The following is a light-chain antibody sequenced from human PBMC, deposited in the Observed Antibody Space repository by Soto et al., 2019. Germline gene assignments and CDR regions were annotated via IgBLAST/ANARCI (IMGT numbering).Light chain of an antibody. Sequence: QSALTQPASVSDSPGQSITISCTGTSSDVGGSNFVSWYQQHPGKPPKLIIYDVANRPSGVSNRFSGSKSGSTASLIIYRLQTEDEADYYCVSYTASTTDVFGTGTKLTVL. V-gene: IGLV2-14*03. CDR2: DVA. J-gene: IGLJ1*01. CDR3: VSYTASTTDV. CDR1: SSDVGGSNF.